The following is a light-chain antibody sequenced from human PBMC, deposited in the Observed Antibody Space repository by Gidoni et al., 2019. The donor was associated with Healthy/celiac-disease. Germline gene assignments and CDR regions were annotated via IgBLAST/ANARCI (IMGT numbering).Light chain of an antibody. CDR3: AAWDDSLSGPV. Sequence: QSVLTQPPSASGTPGQRVTISGSGSSSNIGSNYVYWYQQLPGTATKLLIYRNTQRPPGVPDRFSGSKSGTSASLAISGLRSEDEADYYCAAWDDSLSGPVFGGGTKLTVL. V-gene: IGLV1-47*01. J-gene: IGLJ3*02. CDR1: SSNIGSNY. CDR2: RNT.